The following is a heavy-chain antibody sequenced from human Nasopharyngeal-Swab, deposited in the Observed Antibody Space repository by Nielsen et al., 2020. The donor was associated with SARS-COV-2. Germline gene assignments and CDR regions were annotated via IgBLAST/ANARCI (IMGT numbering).Heavy chain of an antibody. CDR3: ARVWEPGGYYYYGMDV. CDR2: INPNSGGT. CDR1: GYTFTGYY. Sequence: ASVKVSCKASGYTFTGYYMHWVRQAPGQGLEWMGRINPNSGGTNYAQKFQGRVTMTRVTSISTGYMELSRLRSDDTAVYYCARVWEPGGYYYYGMDVWGQGTMVTVSS. J-gene: IGHJ6*02. D-gene: IGHD1-26*01. V-gene: IGHV1-2*06.